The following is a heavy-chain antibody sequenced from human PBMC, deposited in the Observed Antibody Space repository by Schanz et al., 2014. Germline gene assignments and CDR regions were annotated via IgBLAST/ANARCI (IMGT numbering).Heavy chain of an antibody. CDR3: AREAKWGQWYFDL. CDR1: GFNFSTYA. D-gene: IGHD1-26*01. V-gene: IGHV3-30*02. CDR2: IRDDGTYQ. Sequence: DLVESGGGVVQPGGSLRLSCAASGFNFSTYALHWVRQAPGKGLEWVAFIRDDGTYQNYADSIKGRLTVSRDNSENTVYLEFHSLRSEDTALYYCAREAKWGQWYFDLWGRGSLVTVSS. J-gene: IGHJ2*01.